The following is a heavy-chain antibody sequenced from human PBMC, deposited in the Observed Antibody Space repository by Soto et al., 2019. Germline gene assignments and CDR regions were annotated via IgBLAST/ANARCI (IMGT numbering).Heavy chain of an antibody. CDR3: ARPYDSSGLGDY. Sequence: SETLSLTCTVSGGSISSSSYYWGWIRQPPGKGLEWIGSIYYSGSTYYNPSLKSRVTISVDTSKNQFSLKLSSVTAADTAVYYCARPYDSSGLGDYWGQGTLVTVS. CDR1: GGSISSSSYY. CDR2: IYYSGST. J-gene: IGHJ4*02. V-gene: IGHV4-39*01. D-gene: IGHD3-22*01.